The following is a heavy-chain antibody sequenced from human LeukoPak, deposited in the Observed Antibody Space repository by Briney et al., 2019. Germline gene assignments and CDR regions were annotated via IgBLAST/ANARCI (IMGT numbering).Heavy chain of an antibody. V-gene: IGHV1-69*13. CDR2: IIPIFGTA. CDR1: GGTFSSYA. J-gene: IGHJ6*02. D-gene: IGHD1-26*01. Sequence: ASVKVSCKASGGTFSSYAISWVRQAPGQGLEWMGGIIPIFGTANYAQKFQGRVTITADESTSTAYMELSSLRSEDTAVYYCAREETFSGSYHLYCYYGMDVWGQGTTVTVSS. CDR3: AREETFSGSYHLYCYYGMDV.